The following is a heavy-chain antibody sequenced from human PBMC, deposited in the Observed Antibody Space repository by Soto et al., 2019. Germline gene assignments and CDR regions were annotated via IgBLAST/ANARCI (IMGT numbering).Heavy chain of an antibody. CDR3: AKGFIRDCGGECTVDT. Sequence: EVQLLESGGGLVQPGGSLRLSCAASGFTFSSYTMSWVRQAPGKGLEWVSGISATGGSTYYADSVKGRFTFSRDNSKNTLYLQMNSLRAEDTAVYYCAKGFIRDCGGECTVDTWGQGPLVTVSS. V-gene: IGHV3-23*01. CDR2: ISATGGST. CDR1: GFTFSSYT. J-gene: IGHJ5*02. D-gene: IGHD2-21*01.